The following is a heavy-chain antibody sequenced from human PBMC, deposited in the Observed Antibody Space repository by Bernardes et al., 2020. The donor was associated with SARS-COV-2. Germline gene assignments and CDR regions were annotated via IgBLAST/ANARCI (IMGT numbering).Heavy chain of an antibody. CDR2: INGDGSNT. CDR1: GFSFSSYW. J-gene: IGHJ6*02. CDR3: EVNYYYGMDV. V-gene: IGHV3-74*01. Sequence: GSLRLSCAASGFSFSSYWMHWVRQAPGKGLVCVSRINGDGSNTAYADSVKGRFTISRDNAKNTLYLQMNSLRAEDTAVYYCEVNYYYGMDVWGQGTTVTVSS.